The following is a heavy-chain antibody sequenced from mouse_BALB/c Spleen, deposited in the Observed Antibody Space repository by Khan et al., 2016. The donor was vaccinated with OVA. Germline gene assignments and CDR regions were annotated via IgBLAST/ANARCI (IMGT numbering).Heavy chain of an antibody. V-gene: IGHV6-6*02. J-gene: IGHJ4*01. CDR1: GFTFSNYW. CDR2: IRLKSNNYAT. Sequence: EVKLEVSGGGLVQPGGSMKLSCVASGFTFSNYWMNWVRQSPEKGLEWVAEIRLKSNNYATHYAESVKGRFTISRDDSKSSVYRQMNNLRAEDTGIYYCTHVFYYAMDYWGQGTSVTVSS. CDR3: THVFYYAMDY.